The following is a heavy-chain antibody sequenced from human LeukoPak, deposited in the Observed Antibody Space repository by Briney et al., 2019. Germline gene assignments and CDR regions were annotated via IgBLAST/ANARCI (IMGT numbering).Heavy chain of an antibody. J-gene: IGHJ3*02. Sequence: PGRSLRLSCAASGFTFDDYAMHWVRQAPGKGLEWVSGISRNSGSIGYADSVKRRFTISRDNAKNSLYLQMNSLRAEDTALYYCAKEGQQLGYAFGIWGQGTMVTVSS. CDR2: ISRNSGSI. V-gene: IGHV3-9*01. CDR1: GFTFDDYA. CDR3: AKEGQQLGYAFGI. D-gene: IGHD6-13*01.